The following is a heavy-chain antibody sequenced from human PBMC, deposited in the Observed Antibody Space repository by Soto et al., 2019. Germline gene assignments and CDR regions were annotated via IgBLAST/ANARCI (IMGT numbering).Heavy chain of an antibody. CDR3: AKDWFSTSMIVVFHPDH. V-gene: IGHV3-23*01. CDR2: ISGSGGST. D-gene: IGHD3-22*01. J-gene: IGHJ4*02. Sequence: RLSCAASGFTFSSYAMSWFRQAPGKGLEWVSAISGSGGSTYYADSVKGRFTISRDNSKNTLYLQMNSLRAEDTAVYYCAKDWFSTSMIVVFHPDHWGQASLSTVSS. CDR1: GFTFSSYA.